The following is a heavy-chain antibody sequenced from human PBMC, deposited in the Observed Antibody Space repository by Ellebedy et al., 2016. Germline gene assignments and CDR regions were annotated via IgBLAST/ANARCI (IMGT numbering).Heavy chain of an antibody. D-gene: IGHD3-3*01. V-gene: IGHV4-39*02. CDR3: ARRIIHYDFWSGSNWYFDL. J-gene: IGHJ2*01. CDR2: FYHTGST. Sequence: SETLSLXCTVSGGSISSTSYYWGWIRQPPGKGLEWIGNFYHTGSTSYNPSLKSRVTISVDTSKTHFSLKLTSVTAADTAVYYCARRIIHYDFWSGSNWYFDLWGRGTLVTVSA. CDR1: GGSISSTSYY.